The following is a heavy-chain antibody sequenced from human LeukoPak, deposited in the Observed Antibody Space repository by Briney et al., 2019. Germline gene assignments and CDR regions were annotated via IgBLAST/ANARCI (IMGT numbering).Heavy chain of an antibody. Sequence: SVKVSCKASGGTFSSYAISWVRQAPGQGLEWMGRIIPIFGTASYAQKFQGRVTITTDESTSTAYMELSSLRSDDTAVYYCARDLGRYYYYYMDVWGKGTTVTVSS. CDR1: GGTFSSYA. J-gene: IGHJ6*03. V-gene: IGHV1-69*05. CDR2: IIPIFGTA. CDR3: ARDLGRYYYYYMDV.